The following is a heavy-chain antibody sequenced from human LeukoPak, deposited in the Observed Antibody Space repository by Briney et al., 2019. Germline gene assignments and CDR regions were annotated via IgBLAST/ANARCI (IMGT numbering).Heavy chain of an antibody. Sequence: SETLSLTCTVSGGSISSSSYYWGWIRQPPGKGLEWIGSIYYSGSTYYNPSLKSRVTISVDTSKNQFSLKLSSVTAADTAVYYCAGYDSSGYFSPFDYWGQGTLVTVPS. J-gene: IGHJ4*02. CDR1: GGSISSSSYY. D-gene: IGHD3-22*01. CDR3: AGYDSSGYFSPFDY. V-gene: IGHV4-39*01. CDR2: IYYSGST.